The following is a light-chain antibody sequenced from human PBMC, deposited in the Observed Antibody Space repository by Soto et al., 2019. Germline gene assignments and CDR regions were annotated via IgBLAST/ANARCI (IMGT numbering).Light chain of an antibody. Sequence: NVLTQSPGTLSLSPGERATLYCRAIQSVTSNYLAWYQQKPGQAPRLLIFGASIRDTGIPDRFSGSGSGTDFTLTISRLEPGDSAVYYCQQYNNWPPWPFGQGTKVAIK. J-gene: IGKJ1*01. CDR3: QQYNNWPPWP. CDR2: GAS. CDR1: QSVTSNY. V-gene: IGKV3-20*01.